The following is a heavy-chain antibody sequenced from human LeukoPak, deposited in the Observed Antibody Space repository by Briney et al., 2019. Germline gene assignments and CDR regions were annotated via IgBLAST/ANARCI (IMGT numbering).Heavy chain of an antibody. Sequence: GGSLRLSCAASGFTFSSYAMSWVRQAPGKGLEWVSAISGGGGSTYYADSVKGRFTISRDNAKNSLYLQMNSLRAEDTAVYYCARDLKVGSHYYYDSSGYYYWGQGTLVTVSS. CDR3: ARDLKVGSHYYYDSSGYYY. CDR2: ISGGGGST. V-gene: IGHV3-23*01. J-gene: IGHJ4*02. CDR1: GFTFSSYA. D-gene: IGHD3-22*01.